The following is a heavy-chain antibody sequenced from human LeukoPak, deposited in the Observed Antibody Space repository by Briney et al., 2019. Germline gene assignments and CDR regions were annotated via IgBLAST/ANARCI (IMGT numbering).Heavy chain of an antibody. Sequence: GESLKISCKGSGYSFTSYWIGWVRQMPGKGLEWMGIIYPGDSDTRYSPSFQGQVTISADKSISTAYLQWSSLKASDTAMYYCARRMVRGHDYYYGMDVWGQGTTVTVSS. CDR2: IYPGDSDT. CDR3: ARRMVRGHDYYYGMDV. V-gene: IGHV5-51*01. CDR1: GYSFTSYW. D-gene: IGHD3-10*01. J-gene: IGHJ6*02.